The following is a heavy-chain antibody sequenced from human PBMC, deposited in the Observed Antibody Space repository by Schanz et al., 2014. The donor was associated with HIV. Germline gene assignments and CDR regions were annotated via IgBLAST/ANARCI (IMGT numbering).Heavy chain of an antibody. J-gene: IGHJ4*02. CDR1: GFTFNSYA. D-gene: IGHD1-26*01. CDR2: ITSSGSYR. CDR3: ARDRISTVGAPHFDL. V-gene: IGHV3-21*01. Sequence: VQLVESGGGVVQPGRSLRLSCAASGFTFNSYAMNWVRQAPGKGLGWVASITSSGSYRYYADSVKGQFTISRDNAKKSLYLQMNSLRTEDTAVYYCARDRISTVGAPHFDLWGQGTLVTVSS.